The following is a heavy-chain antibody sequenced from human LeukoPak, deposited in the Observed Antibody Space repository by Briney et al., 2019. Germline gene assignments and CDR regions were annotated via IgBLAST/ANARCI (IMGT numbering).Heavy chain of an antibody. Sequence: GGSLRLSCAASGFTFSSYSMNWVRQAPGKGLEWVSSISSSSSYIYYGDSVKGRFTISRDNAKNSLYLQMNSLRAEDTAVYYCAREGDYLYYMDVWGKGTTVTVSS. CDR1: GFTFSSYS. J-gene: IGHJ6*03. V-gene: IGHV3-21*01. CDR3: AREGDYLYYMDV. CDR2: ISSSSSYI. D-gene: IGHD3-16*01.